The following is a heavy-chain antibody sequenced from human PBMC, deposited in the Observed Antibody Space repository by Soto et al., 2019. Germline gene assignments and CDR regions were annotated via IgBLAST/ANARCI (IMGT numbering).Heavy chain of an antibody. D-gene: IGHD3-10*01. Sequence: ASVKVSCKTSGYTFTNFGITWVRQAPGQGLEWMGWISTYSGDTKYAQKFQGRVTMTADTSTSTVYMELRSLRSDDMAVYYCARHGEWAANYFDYWGQGTLVTVSS. CDR3: ARHGEWAANYFDY. J-gene: IGHJ4*02. CDR2: ISTYSGDT. CDR1: GYTFTNFG. V-gene: IGHV1-18*03.